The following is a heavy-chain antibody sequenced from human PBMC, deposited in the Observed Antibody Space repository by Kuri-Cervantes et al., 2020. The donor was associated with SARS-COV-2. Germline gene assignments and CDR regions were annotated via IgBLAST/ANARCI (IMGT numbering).Heavy chain of an antibody. CDR3: ARGLKSYYDSSGTKSLQH. Sequence: ASVNVSCKASGYTFTSYAMNWVRQAPGQGHERMGWINTNTGNPTYAQGVTGRFVFSLDTSVSTAYLQISSLKAEDTAVYYCARGLKSYYDSSGTKSLQHWGQGTLVTVSS. V-gene: IGHV7-4-1*02. CDR2: INTNTGNP. J-gene: IGHJ1*01. D-gene: IGHD3-22*01. CDR1: GYTFTSYA.